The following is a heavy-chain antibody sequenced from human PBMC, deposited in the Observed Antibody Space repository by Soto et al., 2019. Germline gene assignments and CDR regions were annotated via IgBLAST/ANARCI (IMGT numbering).Heavy chain of an antibody. J-gene: IGHJ4*02. CDR3: ARDGRGLGKLSLFEY. D-gene: IGHD3-16*01. CDR2: IYNGEST. Sequence: EVQLVESGGGLIQPGGSLRLSCAASGFNVNTDSMNWVRQTPGKGLEWVSFIYNGESTHYADSVKGRFTTSSDKSKNTLYLQMNSLRVEDTAVYYCARDGRGLGKLSLFEYWGQGTLVTVSS. CDR1: GFNVNTDS. V-gene: IGHV3-53*01.